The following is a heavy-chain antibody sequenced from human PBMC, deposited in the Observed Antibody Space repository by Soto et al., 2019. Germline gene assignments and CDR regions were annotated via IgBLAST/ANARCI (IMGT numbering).Heavy chain of an antibody. J-gene: IGHJ4*02. V-gene: IGHV4-31*02. D-gene: IGHD3-16*01. Sequence: PSQRRSLTWTLSASSISSGGYYLSWIRQNPGKGLEWIGYIYYSGSTYYNPSLKSRVTISVDTSKNQFSLKLSSVTAADTAVYYCARDHDHAFDYWGKGTTVTVSS. CDR1: ASSISSGGYY. CDR3: ARDHDHAFDY. CDR2: IYYSGST.